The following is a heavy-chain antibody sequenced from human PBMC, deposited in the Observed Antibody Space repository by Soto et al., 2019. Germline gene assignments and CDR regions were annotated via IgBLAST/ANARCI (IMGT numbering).Heavy chain of an antibody. J-gene: IGHJ4*02. Sequence: EVQLVESGGGLDKPGGSLRLSCAASGFTFSSYSMNWVRQAPGKGLEWVSSISSSSSYIYYADSVKGRFTISRDNAKNSLYLQMNSLRAEDTAVYYCATAYYYDSSGYPGQFDYWGQGPLVTVSS. CDR1: GFTFSSYS. CDR3: ATAYYYDSSGYPGQFDY. D-gene: IGHD3-22*01. CDR2: ISSSSSYI. V-gene: IGHV3-21*01.